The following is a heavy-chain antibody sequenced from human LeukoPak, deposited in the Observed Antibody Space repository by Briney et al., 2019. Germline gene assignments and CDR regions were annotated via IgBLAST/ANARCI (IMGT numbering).Heavy chain of an antibody. V-gene: IGHV3-30-3*01. Sequence: PGRSLRLSCAASGFTFSSYAMHWVRQAPGKGLEWVAVISYDGSNKYYADSVKGRFTISRDNSKNTPYLQMNSLRAEDTAVYYCARDLVGHPPEYYFDYWGQGTLVTVSS. CDR1: GFTFSSYA. CDR2: ISYDGSNK. D-gene: IGHD2-2*01. CDR3: ARDLVGHPPEYYFDY. J-gene: IGHJ4*02.